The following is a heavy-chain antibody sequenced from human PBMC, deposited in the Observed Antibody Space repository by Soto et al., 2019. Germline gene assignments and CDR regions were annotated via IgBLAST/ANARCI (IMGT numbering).Heavy chain of an antibody. J-gene: IGHJ4*02. Sequence: PGGSLRLSCAASGFTFSTYVMHWVRQAPGKGLEWVAIMSYDGSNKYYADSVKGRFIISRDNSKNTLYLQMNSLRDEDTAVYYCARDQLPSSSGWYFGHWGQGTLVTVSS. CDR2: MSYDGSNK. D-gene: IGHD6-19*01. CDR1: GFTFSTYV. V-gene: IGHV3-30-3*01. CDR3: ARDQLPSSSGWYFGH.